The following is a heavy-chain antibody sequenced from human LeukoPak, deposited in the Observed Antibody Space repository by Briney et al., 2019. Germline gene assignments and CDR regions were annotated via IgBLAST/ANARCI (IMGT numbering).Heavy chain of an antibody. CDR2: MHFDATNK. Sequence: PGGSLRLSCAASGFIFSCSCMHWVRQAPGKGLEWVSFMHFDATNKYYVDSVKGRFTISRDNSNNPLYLQLNNVRTEDTATYFCATEQYPGYFDLWPQGTL. J-gene: IGHJ4*02. CDR3: ATEQYPGYFDL. D-gene: IGHD1-14*01. CDR1: GFIFSCSC. V-gene: IGHV3-30*02.